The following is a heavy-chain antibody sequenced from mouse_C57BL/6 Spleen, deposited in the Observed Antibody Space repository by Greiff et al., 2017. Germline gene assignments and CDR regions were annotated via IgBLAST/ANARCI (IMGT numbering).Heavy chain of an antibody. CDR1: GFTFSDYG. J-gene: IGHJ3*01. CDR3: ARDYGSSYPFAY. Sequence: EVKLVESGGGLVKPRGSLKLSCAASGFTFSDYGMHWVRQAPEKGLEWVAYISSGSSTIYYADTVKGRFTISRDNAKNTLFLQMTSLRSEDTAMYYCARDYGSSYPFAYWGQGTLVTVSA. D-gene: IGHD1-1*01. V-gene: IGHV5-17*01. CDR2: ISSGSSTI.